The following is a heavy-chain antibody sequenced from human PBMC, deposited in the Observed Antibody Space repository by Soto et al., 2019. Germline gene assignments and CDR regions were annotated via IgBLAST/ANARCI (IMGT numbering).Heavy chain of an antibody. CDR1: GGSISSGGYY. CDR3: ARDSAGGIAAAGPFDY. Sequence: PSETLSLTCTVSGGSISSGGYYWSWIRQHPGKGLEWIGYIYYSGSTYYNPSLKSRVTISVDTSKNQFSLKLSSVTAADTAVYYCARDSAGGIAAAGPFDYWGQGTLVTVS. V-gene: IGHV4-31*03. J-gene: IGHJ4*02. CDR2: IYYSGST. D-gene: IGHD6-13*01.